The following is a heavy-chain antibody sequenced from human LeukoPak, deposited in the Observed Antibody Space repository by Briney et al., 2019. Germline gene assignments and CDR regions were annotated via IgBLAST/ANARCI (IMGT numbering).Heavy chain of an antibody. CDR1: GFTFSSYG. V-gene: IGHV3-23*01. CDR2: ISGSGGNT. Sequence: PGGSLRLSCAASGFTFSSYGMSWVRRAPGKGLEWVSGISGSGGNTYYADSVKGRFTISRDNSRNTLYLQMNTLRAEDTAVYYCAKALSGYHFDYWGQGTLVTVSS. D-gene: IGHD5-12*01. CDR3: AKALSGYHFDY. J-gene: IGHJ4*02.